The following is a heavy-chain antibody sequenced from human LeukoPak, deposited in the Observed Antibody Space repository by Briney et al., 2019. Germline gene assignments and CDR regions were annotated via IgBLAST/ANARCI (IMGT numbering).Heavy chain of an antibody. D-gene: IGHD4-11*01. CDR3: ARVSTVTIIFYYYYYMDV. J-gene: IGHJ6*03. CDR1: GGSFSGYY. CDR2: INHSGST. Sequence: KPSETLSLTCTVYGGSFSGYYWSWIRQPPGKGLEWIGEINHSGSTNYNPSLKSRVTISVDTSKNQFSLKLSSVTAADTAVYYCARVSTVTIIFYYYYYMDVWGKGTTVTVSS. V-gene: IGHV4-34*01.